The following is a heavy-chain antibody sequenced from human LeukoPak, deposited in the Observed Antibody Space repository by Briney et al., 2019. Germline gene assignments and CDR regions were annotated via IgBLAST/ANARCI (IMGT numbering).Heavy chain of an antibody. D-gene: IGHD3/OR15-3a*01. CDR3: ARDRTGTPQDAFDT. Sequence: GGSLRLSCAASGFTFKSYSMNWVRQAPGKGLEWVSSISSSRSYIYYTDSVKGRFTISRDNAWNSLYLQMDSLRAEDTAVYYCARDRTGTPQDAFDTWGQGTMVIVSS. V-gene: IGHV3-21*01. CDR2: ISSSRSYI. J-gene: IGHJ3*02. CDR1: GFTFKSYS.